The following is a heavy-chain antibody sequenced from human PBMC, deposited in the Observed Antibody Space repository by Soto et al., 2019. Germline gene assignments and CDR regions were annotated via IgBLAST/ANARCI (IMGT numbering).Heavy chain of an antibody. CDR2: FDPEDGET. J-gene: IGHJ4*02. V-gene: IGHV1-24*01. CDR1: GYTLTELS. Sequence: ASVKVSCKVSGYTLTELSIDWVRQAPGKGHEWMGGFDPEDGETIYAQRFQGRVTMTEDTSTDTAYMEMSSLRSEDTAVYYCATGPSYCSSTSCYVDSWGQGSLVTAPQ. CDR3: ATGPSYCSSTSCYVDS. D-gene: IGHD2-2*01.